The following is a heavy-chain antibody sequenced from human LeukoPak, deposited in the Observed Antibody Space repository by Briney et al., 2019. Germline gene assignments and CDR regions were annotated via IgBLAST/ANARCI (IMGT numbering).Heavy chain of an antibody. D-gene: IGHD6-6*01. CDR1: GFTFSSYW. J-gene: IGHJ4*02. Sequence: PGGSLTLSCAASGFTFSSYWMHWVRQAPGKGLEGVTFIRYDGSNKYYAESVKGRFTISRDNSKNTLYLQMNSLRAEDTAVYYCAKAIHSSSSGVVDYWGQGTLVTVSS. CDR3: AKAIHSSSSGVVDY. V-gene: IGHV3-30*02. CDR2: IRYDGSNK.